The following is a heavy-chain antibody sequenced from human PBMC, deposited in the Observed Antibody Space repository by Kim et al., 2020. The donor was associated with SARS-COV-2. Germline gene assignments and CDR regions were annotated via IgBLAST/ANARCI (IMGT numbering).Heavy chain of an antibody. CDR2: ISSSSSYT. CDR3: ARDNQYFSSTSCQYYYYGMDV. CDR1: GFTFSDYY. J-gene: IGHJ6*02. D-gene: IGHD2-2*01. Sequence: GGSLRLSCAASGFTFSDYYMSWIRQAPGKGLEWVSYISSSSSYTNYADSVKGRFTISRDNAKNSLYLQMNSLRAEDTAVYYCARDNQYFSSTSCQYYYYGMDVWGQGTTVTVSS. V-gene: IGHV3-11*05.